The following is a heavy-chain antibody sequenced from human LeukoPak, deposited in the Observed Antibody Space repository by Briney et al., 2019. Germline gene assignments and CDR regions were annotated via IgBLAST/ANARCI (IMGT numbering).Heavy chain of an antibody. CDR2: ISYDGSNK. D-gene: IGHD2-15*01. CDR1: GFIFSSYG. Sequence: GGSLRLSCAASGFIFSSYGMHWVRQAPGKGLEWVAVISYDGSNKYYADSVKGRFTISRDNSKNTLYLQMNSPRAEDTAVYYCAKDRARWAVVVVAADPWGQGTLVTVSS. J-gene: IGHJ5*02. V-gene: IGHV3-30*18. CDR3: AKDRARWAVVVVAADP.